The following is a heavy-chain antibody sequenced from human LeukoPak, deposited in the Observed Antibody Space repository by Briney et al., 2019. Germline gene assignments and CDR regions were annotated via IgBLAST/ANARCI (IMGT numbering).Heavy chain of an antibody. V-gene: IGHV4-39*07. CDR3: ARTGGTFYFYYYMDV. Sequence: SETLSLTCSVSGGSISSSSYYWAWIRQPPGKGLEWIGSIYYSGSTFYNPSLKSRVTISVDTSKNRFSLKLSSVTAADTAVYYCARTGGTFYFYYYMDVWGKGTTVTVSS. CDR1: GGSISSSSYY. J-gene: IGHJ6*03. CDR2: IYYSGST.